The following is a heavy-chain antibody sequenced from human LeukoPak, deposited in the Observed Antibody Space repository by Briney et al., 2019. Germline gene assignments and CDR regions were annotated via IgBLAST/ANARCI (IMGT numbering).Heavy chain of an antibody. CDR3: ARHSQYQLLYFDY. CDR1: GGSISSSSHY. J-gene: IGHJ4*02. D-gene: IGHD2-2*01. Sequence: SETLSLTCNVSGGSISSSSHYWGWIRQPPGKGLEWIGYINYGGSTNYNPSLKSRLTISVDTSKNQFSLKLTSVTAADTAVYYCARHSQYQLLYFDYWGQGTLVTVSS. V-gene: IGHV4-61*05. CDR2: INYGGST.